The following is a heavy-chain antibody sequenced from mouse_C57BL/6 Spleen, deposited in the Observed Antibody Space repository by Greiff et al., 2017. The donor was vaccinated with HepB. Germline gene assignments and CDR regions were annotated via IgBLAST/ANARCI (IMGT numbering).Heavy chain of an antibody. D-gene: IGHD2-3*01. V-gene: IGHV1-64*01. CDR3: ARSGIYDGYYDAMDY. J-gene: IGHJ4*01. Sequence: QVQLQQPGAELVKPGASVKLSCKASGYTFTSYWMHWVKQRPGQGLEWIGMIHPNSGSTNYNEKFKSKATLTVDKSSSTAYMQLSSLTSEDSAVYYCARSGIYDGYYDAMDYWGQGTSVTVSS. CDR2: IHPNSGST. CDR1: GYTFTSYW.